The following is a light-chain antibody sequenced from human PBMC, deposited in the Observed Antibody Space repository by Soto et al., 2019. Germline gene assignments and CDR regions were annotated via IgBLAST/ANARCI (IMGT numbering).Light chain of an antibody. V-gene: IGLV2-8*01. J-gene: IGLJ1*01. Sequence: QSDLTHPPSASGSPGQSVTIAGTGTKNDSDVYDFVSWYQHHPGKAPRLIIYEVVQRPSGVPDRFSGSKSGNTASLTVSGLQAADEADYFCKSYAGSNTYVFGSGTKVTVL. CDR3: KSYAGSNTYV. CDR2: EVV. CDR1: KNDSDVYDF.